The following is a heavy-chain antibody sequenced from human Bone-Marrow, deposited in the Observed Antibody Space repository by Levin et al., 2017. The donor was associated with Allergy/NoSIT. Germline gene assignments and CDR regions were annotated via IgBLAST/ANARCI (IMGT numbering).Heavy chain of an antibody. CDR1: GFTFSTYA. Sequence: GESLKISCAASGFTFSTYAMSWVRQAPGKGLEWVSGISGTGDSTFYTDSVKGRFTFSRDNSKNTLYLQMNSLRAEDTAVYYCARQYLGIFYFDYWGQGTLVTVSS. J-gene: IGHJ4*02. D-gene: IGHD3-3*02. CDR3: ARQYLGIFYFDY. V-gene: IGHV3-23*01. CDR2: ISGTGDST.